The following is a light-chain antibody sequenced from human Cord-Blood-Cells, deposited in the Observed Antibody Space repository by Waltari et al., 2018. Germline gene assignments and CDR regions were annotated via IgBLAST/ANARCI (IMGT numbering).Light chain of an antibody. CDR3: AAWDDSLSGYV. CDR1: TSNTGSKY. V-gene: IGLV1-47*01. Sequence: QSVLTQPPSASGTPGQRVTTSSSGCTSNTGSKYLYWYQQPPGTAPKLLIYRNNQRPSGVPDRFSGSKSGTSASLAISGLRSEDEADYYCAAWDDSLSGYVFGTGTKVTVL. J-gene: IGLJ1*01. CDR2: RNN.